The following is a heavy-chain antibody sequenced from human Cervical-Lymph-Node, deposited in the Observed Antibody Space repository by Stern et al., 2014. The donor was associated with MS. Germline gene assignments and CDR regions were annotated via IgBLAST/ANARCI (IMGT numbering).Heavy chain of an antibody. J-gene: IGHJ4*02. CDR3: ASRGTPFDVTSINEY. V-gene: IGHV3-30-3*01. CDR1: GFTFSSFA. CDR2: ISHNGATT. Sequence: VQLVESGGGVVQPGRSLRLSCAASGFTFSSFAMHWVRQAPGKGLEWVAVISHNGATTYYADSVKGRFPISRDNSKDTVFLQMNSLRPEDTAVYYCASRGTPFDVTSINEYWGQGTLVTVSS. D-gene: IGHD1-1*01.